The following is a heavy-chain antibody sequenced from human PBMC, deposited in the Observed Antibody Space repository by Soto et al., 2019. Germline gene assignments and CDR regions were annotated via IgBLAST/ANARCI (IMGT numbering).Heavy chain of an antibody. V-gene: IGHV1-18*01. D-gene: IGHD2-8*02. CDR2: ISDKNGNT. CDR1: GYTFSNYV. CDR3: AREWPGPGRDAFDV. Sequence: ASVKVSCKASGYTFSNYVINWVRQAPGQGLEWMGWISDKNGNTNYAETLRGRVTMTTDTSTSTAYMELKSLKSDDTAVYYCAREWPGPGRDAFDVWGQGTMVTVSS. J-gene: IGHJ3*01.